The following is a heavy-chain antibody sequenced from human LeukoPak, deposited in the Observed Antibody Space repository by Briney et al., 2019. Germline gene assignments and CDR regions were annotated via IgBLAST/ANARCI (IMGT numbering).Heavy chain of an antibody. CDR3: AKSRVVEDY. D-gene: IGHD2-21*01. CDR2: ISSSSNYI. Sequence: SGGSLRLSCAASGFTFSTYNMNWVRQAPGKGLEWVSSISSSSNYIYYADSVKGRFTISRDNAKNSLYLQMNSLRAEDTDVYYCAKSRVVEDYWGQGTLVTVSS. CDR1: GFTFSTYN. J-gene: IGHJ4*02. V-gene: IGHV3-21*01.